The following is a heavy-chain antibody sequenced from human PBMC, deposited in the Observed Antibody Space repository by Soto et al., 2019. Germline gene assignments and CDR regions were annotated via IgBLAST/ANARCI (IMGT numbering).Heavy chain of an antibody. CDR1: GFTFSHYW. CDR3: TRVGGAGGNYFDS. J-gene: IGHJ4*02. V-gene: IGHV3-74*01. D-gene: IGHD2-15*01. Sequence: EVQLVESGGGLVQPGGSLRLSCAASGFTFSHYWMHWVRQGPGKGLVWVSRINSDGSSTDYADSVKGRFTISKDYAKNTLYLQMNSLRAEDTAVYYCTRVGGAGGNYFDSWGPGTLVTVSS. CDR2: INSDGSST.